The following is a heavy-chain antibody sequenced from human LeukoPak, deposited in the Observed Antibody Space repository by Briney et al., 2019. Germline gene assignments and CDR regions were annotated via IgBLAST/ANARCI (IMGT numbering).Heavy chain of an antibody. D-gene: IGHD6-13*01. CDR1: GYTFTSYG. CDR2: ISAYNGNT. J-gene: IGHJ6*02. V-gene: IGHV1-18*01. CDR3: ARDGRYSSSWYVYYYGMDV. Sequence: ASVKVPCKASGYTFTSYGISWVRQAPGQGLEWMGWISAYNGNTNYAQKLQGRVTMTTDTSTSTAYMELRSLRSDDTAVYYCARDGRYSSSWYVYYYGMDVWGQGTTVTVSS.